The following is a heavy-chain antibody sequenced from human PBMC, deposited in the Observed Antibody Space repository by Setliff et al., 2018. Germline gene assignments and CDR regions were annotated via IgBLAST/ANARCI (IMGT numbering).Heavy chain of an antibody. J-gene: IGHJ5*02. Sequence: SETLSLTCTVSGGSISSGTYYWSWIRQPAGKGLEWIGRLHTSGSIDYNPSLKSRVTISVDTSTNQFSLRLTSLTAADTAVYFCARDNTILGATDHWGQGTLVTVSS. CDR3: ARDNTILGATDH. CDR1: GGSISSGTYY. D-gene: IGHD1-26*01. CDR2: LHTSGSI. V-gene: IGHV4-61*02.